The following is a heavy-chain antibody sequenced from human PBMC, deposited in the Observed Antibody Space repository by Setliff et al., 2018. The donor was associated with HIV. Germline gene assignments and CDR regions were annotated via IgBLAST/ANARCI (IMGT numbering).Heavy chain of an antibody. CDR2: IYHSGST. CDR3: AAASSWDPLLDY. Sequence: SETLSLTCAVYGGSFSGYYWSWIRQSPGKGLEWIGSIYHSGSTYYNPSLKSRVTISVDTSKKQFSLKLSSVTAADTAVYYCAAASSWDPLLDYWGQGTLVTVSS. CDR1: GGSFSGYY. J-gene: IGHJ4*02. V-gene: IGHV4-34*01. D-gene: IGHD6-13*01.